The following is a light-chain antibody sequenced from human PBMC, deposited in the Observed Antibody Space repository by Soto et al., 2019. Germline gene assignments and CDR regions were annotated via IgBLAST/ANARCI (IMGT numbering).Light chain of an antibody. J-gene: IGLJ3*02. CDR1: SSDVGGYNY. Sequence: QSALTQPRSVSGSPGQSVTISCTGTSSDVGGYNYVSWYQQHPGKAPKVMIYDVSKRPSGVPDRFSGYKSGNTASLTIFGLQAEDEADYYCCSYAGSFTYWVFGGGTKLTVL. CDR2: DVS. V-gene: IGLV2-11*01. CDR3: CSYAGSFTYWV.